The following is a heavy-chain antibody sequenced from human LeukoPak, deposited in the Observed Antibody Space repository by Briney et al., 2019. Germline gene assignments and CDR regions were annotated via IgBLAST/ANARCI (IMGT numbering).Heavy chain of an antibody. J-gene: IGHJ6*03. CDR2: IIPLLGTA. Sequence: LVKVSCKGSGGTFSTYAISWVRQAPGQGLEWMGGIIPLLGTANYAQKFKGRVTITADESTSTAYMELSSLRPEDTAVYYYARAGGIAAAGTYYYCYYYMDVWGKGTTVTVSS. CDR1: GGTFSTYA. V-gene: IGHV1-69*13. D-gene: IGHD6-13*01. CDR3: ARAGGIAAAGTYYYCYYYMDV.